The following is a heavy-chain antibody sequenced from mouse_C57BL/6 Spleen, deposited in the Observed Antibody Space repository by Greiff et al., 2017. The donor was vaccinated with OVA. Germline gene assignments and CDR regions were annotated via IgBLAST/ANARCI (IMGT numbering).Heavy chain of an antibody. Sequence: VQLQQSGPELVKPGASVKISCKASGYSFTGYYMNWVKQSPEKSLEWIGEINPSTGGTTYNQKFKAKATLTVDKSSSTAYMQLKSLTSEDSAVYYCARTYYDYQNYFDYWGQGTTLTVSS. V-gene: IGHV1-42*01. J-gene: IGHJ2*01. CDR2: INPSTGGT. D-gene: IGHD2-4*01. CDR3: ARTYYDYQNYFDY. CDR1: GYSFTGYY.